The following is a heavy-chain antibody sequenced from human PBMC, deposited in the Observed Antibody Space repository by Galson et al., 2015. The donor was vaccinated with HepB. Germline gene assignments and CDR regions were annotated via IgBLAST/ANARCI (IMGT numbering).Heavy chain of an antibody. V-gene: IGHV3-7*03. D-gene: IGHD3-10*01. Sequence: SLRLSCAASGFTFSSYWMSWVRQAPGKGLEWVANIKEDGSEEYFVDSVKGRFTISRDNAKNSVYLQMNKLRVEDTALYYCARDRPLGSYDFWGRGTLVTVSA. CDR1: GFTFSSYW. CDR3: ARDRPLGSYDF. CDR2: IKEDGSEE. J-gene: IGHJ4*02.